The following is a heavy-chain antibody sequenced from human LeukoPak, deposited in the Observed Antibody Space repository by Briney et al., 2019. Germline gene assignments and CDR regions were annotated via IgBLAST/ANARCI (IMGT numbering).Heavy chain of an antibody. D-gene: IGHD3-16*01. V-gene: IGHV3-30-3*01. CDR1: GFTFSSYA. Sequence: PGRSLRLSCAASGFTFSSYAMHWVRQAPGKGLEWVAVISYDGSNKYYADSVKGRFTISRDNSKNTLYLQMNSLRAEDTAVYYCAREGEVSTGDAFDIWAQGTMVTVSS. CDR3: AREGEVSTGDAFDI. J-gene: IGHJ3*02. CDR2: ISYDGSNK.